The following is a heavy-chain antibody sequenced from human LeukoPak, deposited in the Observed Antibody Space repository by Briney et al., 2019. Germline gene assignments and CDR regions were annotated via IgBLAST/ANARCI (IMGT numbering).Heavy chain of an antibody. V-gene: IGHV3-11*01. CDR1: GFTFSDYY. CDR3: ATGGGDCGDYSGY. D-gene: IGHD2-21*02. J-gene: IGHJ4*02. CDR2: ITSSGATI. Sequence: GGSLRLSCAASGFTFSDYYMSWIRQAPGKGLEWLSYITSSGATIYYADSIEGRFTVSRDNSKNSLYVQMNSLRAEDTAVYYCATGGGDCGDYSGYWGQGTLVTVSS.